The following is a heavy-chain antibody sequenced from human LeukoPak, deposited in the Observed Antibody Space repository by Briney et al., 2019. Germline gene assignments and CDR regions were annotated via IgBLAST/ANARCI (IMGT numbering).Heavy chain of an antibody. D-gene: IGHD2/OR15-2a*01. V-gene: IGHV3-48*01. CDR3: ATESIPDY. CDR2: ISSTRSPI. CDR1: GFTFSSYS. Sequence: PGGSLRLSCAASGFTFSSYSVNWVRQAPGKGLEWVSYISSTRSPIHYADSVKGRFTISRDNAKNSLYLQMNSLRAEDTAVYYCATESIPDYWGQGNLVTVSP. J-gene: IGHJ4*02.